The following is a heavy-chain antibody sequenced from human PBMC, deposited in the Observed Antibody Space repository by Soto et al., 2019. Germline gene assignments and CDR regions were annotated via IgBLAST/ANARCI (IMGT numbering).Heavy chain of an antibody. J-gene: IGHJ4*02. D-gene: IGHD5-12*01. CDR2: ISYDGSNK. Sequence: QVPLVESGGGVVQPGRSLRLSCAASGFTFSSYGMHWVRQAPGKGLEWVAVISYDGSNKFYADSVKGRFTISRDNSKNTLYLQVNSLRAEDTAVYFCAKDLDYPYYFDYWGQGTLVTVSS. CDR3: AKDLDYPYYFDY. V-gene: IGHV3-30*18. CDR1: GFTFSSYG.